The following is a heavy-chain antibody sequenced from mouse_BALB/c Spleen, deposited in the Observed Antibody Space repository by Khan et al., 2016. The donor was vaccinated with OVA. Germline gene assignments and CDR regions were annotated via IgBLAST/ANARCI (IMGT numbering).Heavy chain of an antibody. CDR2: IDPYNGGT. CDR1: GYSFTDYN. V-gene: IGHV1S135*01. J-gene: IGHJ2*01. Sequence: VQLQQPGPELVEPGASVKVSCKASGYSFTDYNMFWVKQSLGKSLEWIGYIDPYNGGTNYNQKFMGKATLTVDKSSSTAFMHLNSLTSEDSAVYYCALIYHYGSGFDYWGQGTTLTVSS. D-gene: IGHD1-1*01. CDR3: ALIYHYGSGFDY.